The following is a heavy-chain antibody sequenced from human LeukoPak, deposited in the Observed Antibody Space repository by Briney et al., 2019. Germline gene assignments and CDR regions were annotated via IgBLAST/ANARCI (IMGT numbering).Heavy chain of an antibody. V-gene: IGHV3-74*01. J-gene: IGHJ4*02. CDR2: INTDTRGT. D-gene: IGHD3-16*01. Sequence: GGSLRLSCAASGFTFSDYWMHWVRQAPGKCLVWVLIINTDTRGTYYADSVKGRFTISRDNAKNTLYLQMNSLRAEDTAVYYCARAGAYRFDYWGQGTLVTVSS. CDR3: ARAGAYRFDY. CDR1: GFTFSDYW.